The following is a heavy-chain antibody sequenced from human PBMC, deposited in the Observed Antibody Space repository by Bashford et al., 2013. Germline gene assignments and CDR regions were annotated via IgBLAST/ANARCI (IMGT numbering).Heavy chain of an antibody. V-gene: IGHV1-2*02. J-gene: IGHJ4*02. CDR3: ARDLVGAPGWY. CDR2: INPNSGGT. Sequence: WVRQAPGQGLEWMGWINPNSGGTNYAQKFQGRVTMTRDTSISTAYMELSRLRSDDTAVYYCARDLVGAPGWYWGQGTLVTVSS. D-gene: IGHD1-26*01.